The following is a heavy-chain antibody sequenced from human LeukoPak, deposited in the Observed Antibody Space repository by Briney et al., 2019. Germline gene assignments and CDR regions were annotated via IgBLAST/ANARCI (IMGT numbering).Heavy chain of an antibody. J-gene: IGHJ6*04. CDR3: ARVARVAATSYYYYGMDV. D-gene: IGHD2-15*01. CDR2: IYYSGST. Sequence: SETLSLTCTVSGGSISSGGYYWSWIRQHPGKGLEWIVYIYYSGSTYYNPSLKSRVTISVDTSNNQFSLKLSSVTAADTAVYYCARVARVAATSYYYYGMDVWGKGTTVTVSS. CDR1: GGSISSGGYY. V-gene: IGHV4-31*03.